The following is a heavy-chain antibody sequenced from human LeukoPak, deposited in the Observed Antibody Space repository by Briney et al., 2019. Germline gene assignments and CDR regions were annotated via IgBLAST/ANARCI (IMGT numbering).Heavy chain of an antibody. CDR3: VKDSQTGYDAFDI. CDR2: INRDGSTA. CDR1: GFTFSSYE. Sequence: PGGSLRLSCAASGFTFSSYEMNWVRQAPGKGPEWVSFINRDGSTAYYADSLKGRFTTSRDNNKNSLYLQMNSLRTDDTALYYCVKDSQTGYDAFDIWGQGTMVTVSS. D-gene: IGHD3-9*01. V-gene: IGHV3-43*02. J-gene: IGHJ3*02.